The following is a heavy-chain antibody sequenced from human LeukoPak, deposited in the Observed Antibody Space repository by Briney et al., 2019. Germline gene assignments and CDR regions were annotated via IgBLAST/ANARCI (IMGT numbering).Heavy chain of an antibody. CDR3: CVIHYGRRSNFDY. J-gene: IGHJ4*02. V-gene: IGHV1-8*01. CDR2: MNPNSGNT. D-gene: IGHD3-10*01. Sequence: ASVKVSCKASGYTFTSYDINWVRQATGQGLEWMGWMNPNSGNTGYAQKFQGRVTMTRHTSISTAYMELSSLRSEDTAVYYCCVIHYGRRSNFDYWGQGTLVTVSS. CDR1: GYTFTSYD.